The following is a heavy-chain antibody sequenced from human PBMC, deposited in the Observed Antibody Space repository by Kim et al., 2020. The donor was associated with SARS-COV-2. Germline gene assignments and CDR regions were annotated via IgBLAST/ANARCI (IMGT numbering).Heavy chain of an antibody. J-gene: IGHJ4*02. Sequence: GGSLRLSCAASGFTFSRYSMNWVRQAPGKGLEWVSSISSSSSYIYYADSVKGRITISRDNAKNSLHLQMNSLRAEDTAVYYCAREEYAYYYDSSGYCDYWGQGTLVTVSS. V-gene: IGHV3-21*01. CDR2: ISSSSSYI. CDR1: GFTFSRYS. D-gene: IGHD3-22*01. CDR3: AREEYAYYYDSSGYCDY.